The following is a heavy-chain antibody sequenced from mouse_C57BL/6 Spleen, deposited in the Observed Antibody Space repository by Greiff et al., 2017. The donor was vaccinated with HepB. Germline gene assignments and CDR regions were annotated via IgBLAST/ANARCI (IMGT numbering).Heavy chain of an antibody. D-gene: IGHD1-1*01. Sequence: VQLQQSGAELVMPGASVKLSCKASGYTFTSYWMHWVKQRPGQGLEWIGEIDPSDSYTNYNQKFKGKSTLTVDKSSSTAYMQLSSLTCEDSAVYDCARSIGFITTVGPPRYFEVWGTGTTVTVSS. CDR3: ARSIGFITTVGPPRYFEV. J-gene: IGHJ1*03. V-gene: IGHV1-69*01. CDR2: IDPSDSYT. CDR1: GYTFTSYW.